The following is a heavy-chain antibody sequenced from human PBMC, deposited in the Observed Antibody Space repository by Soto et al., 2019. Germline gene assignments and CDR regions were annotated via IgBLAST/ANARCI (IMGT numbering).Heavy chain of an antibody. CDR2: IVVGSGNT. V-gene: IGHV1-58*01. CDR1: GFTFTSSA. J-gene: IGHJ5*02. D-gene: IGHD1-26*01. CDR3: AAGPIVVGSSWFDP. Sequence: SVKVSCNASGFTFTSSAVQWVRQARGQRLEWIGWIVVGSGNTNYAQKFQERVTITRDMSTSTAYMELSSLRSEDTAVYYCAAGPIVVGSSWFDPWGQGTLVTVSS.